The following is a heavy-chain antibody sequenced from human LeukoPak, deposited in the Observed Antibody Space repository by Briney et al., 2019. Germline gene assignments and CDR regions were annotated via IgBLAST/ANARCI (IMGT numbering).Heavy chain of an antibody. J-gene: IGHJ5*02. CDR3: ARQSPISYNWFDP. V-gene: IGHV4-39*01. Sequence: SETLSLTCTVSGGSISSSSYYWGWIRQPPGKGLEWIGSIYCSGSTYYNPSLKSRVTISVDTSKNQFSLKLSSVTAADTAVYYCARQSPISYNWFDPWGQGTLVTVSS. CDR2: IYCSGST. CDR1: GGSISSSSYY. D-gene: IGHD3-16*02.